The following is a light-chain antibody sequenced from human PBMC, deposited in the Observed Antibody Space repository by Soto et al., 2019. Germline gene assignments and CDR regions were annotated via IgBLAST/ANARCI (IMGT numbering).Light chain of an antibody. J-gene: IGKJ2*01. CDR2: GAS. CDR3: QQYANSPFT. CDR1: QSVSSNY. V-gene: IGKV3-20*01. Sequence: EIVLTQSPGTLPLSPGERATLSCRASQSVSSNYLVWYQQKPGQAPRPLIYGASSSATGIPDRFSGSGSGTDFTLTISRLEPEDFAVYYCQQYANSPFTFGQGTNLEIK.